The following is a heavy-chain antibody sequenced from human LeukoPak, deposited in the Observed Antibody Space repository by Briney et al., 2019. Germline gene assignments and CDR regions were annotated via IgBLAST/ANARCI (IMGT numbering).Heavy chain of an antibody. D-gene: IGHD4-17*01. Sequence: PGGSLRLSCAASGFSFSSFAMTWVRQAPGKGLEWVSSITGGHYPTYNTDPVKGRFTISRDNSKNTLYLQMNSLRADDTAVYYCTKDPNGDYVGAFDPWGQGTLVTVSS. CDR3: TKDPNGDYVGAFDP. V-gene: IGHV3-23*01. J-gene: IGHJ5*02. CDR1: GFSFSSFA. CDR2: ITGGHYPT.